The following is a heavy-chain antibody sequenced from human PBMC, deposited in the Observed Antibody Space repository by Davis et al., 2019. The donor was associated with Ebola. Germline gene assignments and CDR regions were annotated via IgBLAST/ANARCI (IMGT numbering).Heavy chain of an antibody. Sequence: GESLKISCAASGFTFSSYAMSWVRQAPGKGLEWVSAISGSGGSTYYADSVKGRFTISRDNSKNTLYLQMNSLGAEDTAVYYCANSITLGIVVVPKGGMDVWGQGTTVTVSS. CDR1: GFTFSSYA. J-gene: IGHJ6*02. CDR3: ANSITLGIVVVPKGGMDV. V-gene: IGHV3-23*01. CDR2: ISGSGGST. D-gene: IGHD2-2*01.